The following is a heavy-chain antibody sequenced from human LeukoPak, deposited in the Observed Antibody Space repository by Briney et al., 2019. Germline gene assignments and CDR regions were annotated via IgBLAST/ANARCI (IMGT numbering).Heavy chain of an antibody. CDR3: AVYGDYGFWAFDI. J-gene: IGHJ3*02. Sequence: SETLSLTCVVSGGSIITNDYWWGWIRQPPGKGLEWIGEINHSGSTSYNPSLKSRVTISVDTSKNQFSLKLSSVTAADTAVYYCAVYGDYGFWAFDIWGQGTMVTVSS. CDR1: GGSIITNDYW. V-gene: IGHV4/OR15-8*01. CDR2: INHSGST. D-gene: IGHD4-17*01.